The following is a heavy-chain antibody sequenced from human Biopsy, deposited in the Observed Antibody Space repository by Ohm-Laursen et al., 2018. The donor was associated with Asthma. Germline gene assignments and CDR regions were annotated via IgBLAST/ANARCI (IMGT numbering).Heavy chain of an antibody. D-gene: IGHD5-18*01. CDR1: GGSISSDY. CDR2: IHNSGNT. Sequence: SETLSLTCTVSGGSISSDYWSWLRQSPGKGLEWIGYIHNSGNTNYNPSLKSRVTISLDTSKNHFSLRLSFVTAADTAVYFCARGPGRGIQLWSLDPWGQGILVTVSS. CDR3: ARGPGRGIQLWSLDP. V-gene: IGHV4-59*01. J-gene: IGHJ5*02.